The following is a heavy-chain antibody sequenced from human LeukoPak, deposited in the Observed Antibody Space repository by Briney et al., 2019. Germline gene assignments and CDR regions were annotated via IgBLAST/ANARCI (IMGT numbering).Heavy chain of an antibody. Sequence: GGSLRLSSAVSGFTFNDYAMHWVRQGPGKGLEWVSGISWNSGSIVYADSVKGRFTISRDNAKNSLYLQMNSLRAEDTALYYCVRDSNVGLRFSDWSLDVWGIGTPVTISS. CDR2: ISWNSGSI. V-gene: IGHV3-9*01. D-gene: IGHD3-9*01. J-gene: IGHJ6*04. CDR1: GFTFNDYA. CDR3: VRDSNVGLRFSDWSLDV.